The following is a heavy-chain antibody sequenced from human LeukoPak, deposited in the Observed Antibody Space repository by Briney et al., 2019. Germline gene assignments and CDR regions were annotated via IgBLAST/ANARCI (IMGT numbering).Heavy chain of an antibody. D-gene: IGHD4-17*01. CDR2: ISSSGSTI. V-gene: IGHV3-11*01. CDR1: GFTFSDYY. Sequence: GGSLRLSCAASGFTFSDYYMSWIRQAPGKGLEWVSYISSSGSTIYYADSVKGRFTISRDNAKNSLYLQMNSLRAEDTAVYYCARDGRGYGELLYYYYYGMDVWGQGTTVTVSS. J-gene: IGHJ6*02. CDR3: ARDGRGYGELLYYYYYGMDV.